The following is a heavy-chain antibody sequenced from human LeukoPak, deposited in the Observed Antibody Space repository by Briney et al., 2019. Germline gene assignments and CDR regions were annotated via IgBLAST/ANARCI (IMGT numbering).Heavy chain of an antibody. V-gene: IGHV4-39*01. J-gene: IGHJ6*02. CDR3: ARTRYYYDSSGYYPSYYYCYGMDV. Sequence: SETLSLTCTVSGGSISGSSYYWGWIRQPPGKGLEWIGSIYYSGSTYYNPSLKSRVTISVDTSKNQFSLKLSSVTAADTAVYYCARTRYYYDSSGYYPSYYYCYGMDVWGQGTTVTVSS. CDR2: IYYSGST. CDR1: GGSISGSSYY. D-gene: IGHD3-22*01.